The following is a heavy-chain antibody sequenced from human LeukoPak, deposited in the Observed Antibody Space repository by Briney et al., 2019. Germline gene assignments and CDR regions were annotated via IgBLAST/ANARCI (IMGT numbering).Heavy chain of an antibody. J-gene: IGHJ3*02. D-gene: IGHD1-26*01. CDR1: GFTFSSYG. Sequence: GRSRRLSCAASGFTFSSYGMHWVRQSPGKGLEWVAVISYDGSNKDYADSVKGRFTISRDNSKNALYLQMNSLRAEDTAVYYCAKDRGYSGSYDAFDIWGQGTMVTVSS. V-gene: IGHV3-30*18. CDR3: AKDRGYSGSYDAFDI. CDR2: ISYDGSNK.